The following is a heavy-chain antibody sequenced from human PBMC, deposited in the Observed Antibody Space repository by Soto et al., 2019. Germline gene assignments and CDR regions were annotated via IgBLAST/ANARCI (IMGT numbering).Heavy chain of an antibody. D-gene: IGHD1-26*01. Sequence: QVQLVQSGAEVKKPGSSVKVSCKASGGTFSSYAISWVRQAPGQGLEWMGGIIPIFGTANYAQKFQGRVTXSAXEXTSTAYMELSSLRSEDTAVYYCARGWYSGSYYELDYWGQGTLVTVSS. J-gene: IGHJ4*02. CDR2: IIPIFGTA. CDR1: GGTFSSYA. CDR3: ARGWYSGSYYELDY. V-gene: IGHV1-69*12.